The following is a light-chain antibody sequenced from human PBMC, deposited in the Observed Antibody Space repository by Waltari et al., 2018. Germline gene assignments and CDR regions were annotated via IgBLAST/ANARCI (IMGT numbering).Light chain of an antibody. CDR3: QQYDSYSTT. CDR1: QNINNW. J-gene: IGKJ4*01. CDR2: RAS. Sequence: DIQMTQSPSTLSASVGDRVTITCRASQNINNWLAWYQQKPGRAPKLLIFRASSLESGVPSRFSGSGSGTEFTLTISSLQPEDFATYYCQQYDSYSTTFGGGTKVEIK. V-gene: IGKV1-5*03.